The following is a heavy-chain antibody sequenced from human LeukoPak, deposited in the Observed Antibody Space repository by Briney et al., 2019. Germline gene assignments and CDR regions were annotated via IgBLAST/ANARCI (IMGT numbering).Heavy chain of an antibody. V-gene: IGHV1-18*01. CDR1: GYTFTSYG. CDR3: ARDSSIYDMHP. CDR2: ISAYNGNT. J-gene: IGHJ5*02. D-gene: IGHD3-9*01. Sequence: ASVKVSCKASGYTFTSYGISWVRQAPGQGLEWMGRISAYNGNTNYAQKLQGRFTMTTDTSTSTAYMELRSLRSDDTAVYYCARDSSIYDMHPWGQGTLVTVSS.